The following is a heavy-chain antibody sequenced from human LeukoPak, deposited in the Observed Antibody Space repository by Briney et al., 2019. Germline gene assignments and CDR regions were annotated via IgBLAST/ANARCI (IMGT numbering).Heavy chain of an antibody. CDR2: INHSGST. J-gene: IGHJ4*02. CDR1: GGSFSGYY. V-gene: IGHV4-34*01. Sequence: PSETLSLTCAVYGGSFSGYYWSWIPQPPGKGLEWIGEINHSGSTNYNPSLKSRVTISVDTSKNQFSLKLSSVTAADTAVYYCARGLRYTSGWYGYWGQRTLVTVSS. D-gene: IGHD6-19*01. CDR3: ARGLRYTSGWYGY.